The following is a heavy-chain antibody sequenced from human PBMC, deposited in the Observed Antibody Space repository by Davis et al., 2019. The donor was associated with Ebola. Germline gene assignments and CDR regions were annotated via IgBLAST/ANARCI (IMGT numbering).Heavy chain of an antibody. CDR2: IKQDGSEK. V-gene: IGHV3-7*01. CDR1: GFTFSSYW. Sequence: PGGSLRLSCAASGFTFSSYWMSWVRQAPGKGLEWVANIKQDGSEKYYVDSVKGRFTISRDNAKNSLYLQMNSLRAEDTAVYYCARGERLLWFGELNYWGQGTLVTVSS. D-gene: IGHD3-10*01. J-gene: IGHJ4*02. CDR3: ARGERLLWFGELNY.